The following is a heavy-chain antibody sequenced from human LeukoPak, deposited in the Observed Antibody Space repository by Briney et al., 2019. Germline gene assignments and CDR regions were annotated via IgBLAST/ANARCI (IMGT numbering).Heavy chain of an antibody. Sequence: PGGSLRLSCAASGFTFSSYDMSWVRQAPGKGLEWVSGISGGGNTFYSDSVRGRFTISRDNSKNTLYLDMTGLRAEDTAVYFCAKDMGGTAMVNKNDYWGQGTLVTVSS. D-gene: IGHD5-18*01. CDR1: GFTFSSYD. V-gene: IGHV3-23*01. CDR3: AKDMGGTAMVNKNDY. J-gene: IGHJ4*02. CDR2: ISGGGNT.